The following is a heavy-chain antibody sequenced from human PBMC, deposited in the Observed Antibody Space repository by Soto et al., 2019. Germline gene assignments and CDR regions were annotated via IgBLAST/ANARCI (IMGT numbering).Heavy chain of an antibody. D-gene: IGHD6-19*01. CDR3: ARDLSRVWSRNYYYYYGMDV. CDR1: GFTFSSYG. Sequence: QVQLVESGGGVVQPGRSLRLSCAASGFTFSSYGMHWVLQAPGKGLEWVAVIWYDGSNKYYADSVKGRFTISRDNSKNTLYLQMHSLRAEDTAVYYCARDLSRVWSRNYYYYYGMDVWGQGTTVTVSS. J-gene: IGHJ6*02. CDR2: IWYDGSNK. V-gene: IGHV3-33*01.